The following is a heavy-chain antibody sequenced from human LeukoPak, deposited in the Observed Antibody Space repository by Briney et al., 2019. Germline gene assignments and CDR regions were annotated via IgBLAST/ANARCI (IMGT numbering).Heavy chain of an antibody. J-gene: IGHJ3*02. CDR2: MNPNSGNT. V-gene: IGHV1-8*03. CDR3: ARGEKYYYDSSGANDAFDI. Sequence: ASVKVSCKASGYTFTSYDINWVRQATGQGLEWMGWMNPNSGNTGYAQKFQGRVTITRNTSISTAYMELSSLRSEDTAVYYCARGEKYYYDSSGANDAFDIWGQGTMVTVSS. D-gene: IGHD3-22*01. CDR1: GYTFTSYD.